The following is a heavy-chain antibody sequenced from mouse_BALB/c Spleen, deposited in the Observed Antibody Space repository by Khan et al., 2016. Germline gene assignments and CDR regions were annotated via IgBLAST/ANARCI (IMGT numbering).Heavy chain of an antibody. D-gene: IGHD1-1*01. Sequence: VQLKESGPGLVKPSQSLSLTCTVTGYSITSDYAWNWIRQFPGNKLEWMGYISYSGSTSYNPSLKSRISITRDTYKNQFFLQLNSVTTEDTATFYCARAYGSSYPRYYFDYWGQGTTLTVSS. V-gene: IGHV3-2*02. CDR3: ARAYGSSYPRYYFDY. CDR1: GYSITSDYA. CDR2: ISYSGST. J-gene: IGHJ2*01.